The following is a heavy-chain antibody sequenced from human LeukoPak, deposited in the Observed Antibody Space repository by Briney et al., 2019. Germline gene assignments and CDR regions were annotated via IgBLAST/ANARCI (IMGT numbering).Heavy chain of an antibody. J-gene: IGHJ4*02. V-gene: IGHV4-38-2*02. D-gene: IGHD3-9*01. CDR2: IYHSGST. CDR1: GYSISSGYY. CDR3: ARHLIHTTGYYGGPFDY. Sequence: PSETLSLTCTVSGYSISSGYYWGWIRQPPGKGLEWIGSIYHSGSTYYNPSLKSRVTILVDTSKNQFSLKLSSVTAADTAVYYCARHLIHTTGYYGGPFDYWGQGTLVTVSS.